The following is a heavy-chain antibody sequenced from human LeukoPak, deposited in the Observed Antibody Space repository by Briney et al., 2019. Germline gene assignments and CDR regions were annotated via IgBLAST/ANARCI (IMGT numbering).Heavy chain of an antibody. CDR3: ARDPGHYGSGSYYKVIWYYFDY. CDR2: ISYDGSNK. D-gene: IGHD3-10*01. V-gene: IGHV3-30*04. J-gene: IGHJ4*02. Sequence: TGGSLRLSCAASGFTFSSYATHWVRQAPGKGLEWVAVISYDGSNKYYADSVKGRFTISRDNSKNTLYLQMNSLRAEDTAVYYCARDPGHYGSGSYYKVIWYYFDYWGQGTLVTVSS. CDR1: GFTFSSYA.